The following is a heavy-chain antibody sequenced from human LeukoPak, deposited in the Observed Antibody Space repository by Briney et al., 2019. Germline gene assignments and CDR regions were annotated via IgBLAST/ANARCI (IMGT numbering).Heavy chain of an antibody. V-gene: IGHV4-59*08. Sequence: SETLSLTCTVSGGSISSYYWSWIRQPPGKGLEWIGYIYYSGSTNYNPSLKSRVTISVDTSKNQFSLKLSSVTAADTAVYYCARFGLERKYYDFWSGYYPDAFDIWGQGTMVTVSS. J-gene: IGHJ3*02. CDR3: ARFGLERKYYDFWSGYYPDAFDI. CDR2: IYYSGST. D-gene: IGHD3-3*01. CDR1: GGSISSYY.